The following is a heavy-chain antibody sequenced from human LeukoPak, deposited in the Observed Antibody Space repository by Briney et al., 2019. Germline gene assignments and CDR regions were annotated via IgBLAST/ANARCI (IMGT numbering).Heavy chain of an antibody. CDR1: GGSISNGSNY. Sequence: SQTLSLTCTVSGGSISNGSNYWSWIRQPAGKGLEWIGRIYSRGATDYNPSLKSRVTISINTSKNQFSLELSSVTAADTAVYYCAKEEIMADDAFDIWGQGTLVTVSS. D-gene: IGHD5-12*01. J-gene: IGHJ3*02. CDR2: IYSRGAT. V-gene: IGHV4-61*02. CDR3: AKEEIMADDAFDI.